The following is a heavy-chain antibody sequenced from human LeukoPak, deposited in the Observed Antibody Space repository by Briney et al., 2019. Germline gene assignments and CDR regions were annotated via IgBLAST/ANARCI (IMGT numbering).Heavy chain of an antibody. CDR3: TRADYYDSSGYYY. J-gene: IGHJ4*02. D-gene: IGHD3-22*01. CDR1: GFTFGDYA. CDR2: IRCKAYGGTT. V-gene: IGHV3-49*04. Sequence: PGGSLRLSCTVSGFTFGDYAMSWVRQAPGKGLEWVGFIRCKAYGGTTEYAASVKGRFTISRDDSKSIAYLQMNSLKTEDTAVYYCTRADYYDSSGYYYWGQGTLVTVSS.